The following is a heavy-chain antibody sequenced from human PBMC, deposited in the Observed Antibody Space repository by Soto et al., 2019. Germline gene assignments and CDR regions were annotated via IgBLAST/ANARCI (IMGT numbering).Heavy chain of an antibody. CDR1: GGSFSAYD. V-gene: IGHV4-34*01. CDR3: ARGQSSLLLDC. J-gene: IGHJ4*02. D-gene: IGHD2-8*02. CDR2: INHSGST. Sequence: QVQLQQWGAGLLKPSETLSLTCAVYGGSFSAYDWSWIRQPPGKGLEWIGEINHSGSTNYNPSLKSRVTISVDTSKIQFSLKLSSVTSADTAVYYCARGQSSLLLDCWGQGILVTVSS.